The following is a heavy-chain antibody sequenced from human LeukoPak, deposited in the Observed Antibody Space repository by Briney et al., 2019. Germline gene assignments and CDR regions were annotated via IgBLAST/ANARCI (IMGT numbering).Heavy chain of an antibody. CDR2: IYYSGST. CDR1: GGSISSNNYF. J-gene: IGHJ4*02. D-gene: IGHD3-3*01. CDR3: QSRFLEWLLDY. V-gene: IGHV4-39*01. Sequence: PSETLSLTCTVSGGSISSNNYFWGWIRQPPGKGLEWIGSIYYSGSTYYNPSLKSRVTTSVDTSKNQFSLKLNSVTAADTAMYYCQSRFLEWLLDYWGQGTLVTVSS.